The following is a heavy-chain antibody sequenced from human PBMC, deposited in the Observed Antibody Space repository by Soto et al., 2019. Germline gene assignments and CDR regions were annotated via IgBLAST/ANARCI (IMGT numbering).Heavy chain of an antibody. CDR3: ARGPLRATYYYYYMDV. V-gene: IGHV4-34*01. CDR1: GGSFSGYY. J-gene: IGHJ6*03. D-gene: IGHD1-26*01. CDR2: INHSGST. Sequence: SETLSLTCAVYGGSFSGYYWSWIRQPSGKGLEWIGEINHSGSTNYNPSLKSRVTISVDTSKNQFSLKLSSVTAADTAVYYCARGPLRATYYYYYMDVWGKGTTVTVSS.